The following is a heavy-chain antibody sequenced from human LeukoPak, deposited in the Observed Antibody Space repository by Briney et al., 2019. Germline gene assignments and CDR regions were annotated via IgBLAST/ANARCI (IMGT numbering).Heavy chain of an antibody. Sequence: SETLSLTCTVSGGSISSSSYYWGWIRQPPGKGLEWIGSIYYSGSTYYNPSLKSRVTISVDTSKNQFSLKLSSVTAADTAVYYCARVSGSWYFDLWGRGTLVTVSS. V-gene: IGHV4-39*07. CDR3: ARVSGSWYFDL. J-gene: IGHJ2*01. CDR2: IYYSGST. CDR1: GGSISSSSYY. D-gene: IGHD3-10*01.